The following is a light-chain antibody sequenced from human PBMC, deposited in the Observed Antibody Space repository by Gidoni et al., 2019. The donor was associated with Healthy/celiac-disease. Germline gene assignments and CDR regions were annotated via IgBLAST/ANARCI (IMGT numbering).Light chain of an antibody. CDR2: AAS. J-gene: IGKJ1*01. Sequence: IQMTQSSTSLSATVGDRVTNTCRASQSISSYLTWYQQKPGKAPKLLIYAASKLQSGVPSRFSGSGSGTDFTLTISSLQPEDFATYYWQQSYSTPRTFGQGTKVEIK. CDR3: QQSYSTPRT. V-gene: IGKV1-39*01. CDR1: QSISSY.